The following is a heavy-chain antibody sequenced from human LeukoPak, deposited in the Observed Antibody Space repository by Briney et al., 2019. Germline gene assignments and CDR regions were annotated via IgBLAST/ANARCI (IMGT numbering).Heavy chain of an antibody. V-gene: IGHV5-51*01. CDR2: IYPRDADT. D-gene: IGHD1-1*01. J-gene: IGHJ4*02. Sequence: GESLQISCKGSGYSFASYWIVWVRQMPGKGPECMGIIYPRDADTRYRPSFQGQVTISADKSISTAYLQWSGLKTPDTAMYYCATTTTRGIPHYFDYWGQGTLVTVYS. CDR3: ATTTTRGIPHYFDY. CDR1: GYSFASYW.